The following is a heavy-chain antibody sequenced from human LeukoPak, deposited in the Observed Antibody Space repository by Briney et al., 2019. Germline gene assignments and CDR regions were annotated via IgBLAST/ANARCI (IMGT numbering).Heavy chain of an antibody. CDR3: ARERRPTDCSSTTCYEYFDY. Sequence: ASVRDSCKASGYTSTGYYMHWVRQAPGQGLEWMGWINPNSGGTNYAQNFQGRVTMTRDTSIGTAYMELSRLRSDDTAVYYCARERRPTDCSSTTCYEYFDYWGRGTLVTVSS. V-gene: IGHV1-2*02. CDR2: INPNSGGT. D-gene: IGHD2-2*01. J-gene: IGHJ4*02. CDR1: GYTSTGYY.